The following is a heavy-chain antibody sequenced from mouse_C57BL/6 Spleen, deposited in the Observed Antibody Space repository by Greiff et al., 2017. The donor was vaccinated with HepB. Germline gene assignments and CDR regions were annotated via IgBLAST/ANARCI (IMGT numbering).Heavy chain of an antibody. J-gene: IGHJ4*01. V-gene: IGHV1-7*01. D-gene: IGHD1-1*01. CDR3: ARATVAHYAMDY. CDR1: GYTFTSYW. CDR2: INPSSGYT. Sequence: VQLQQSGAELAKPGASVQLSCKASGYTFTSYWMHWVKQRPGQGLEWIGYINPSSGYTKYNQKFKDKATLTAEKSSSTAYMQLSSLTYEDSAVYYWARATVAHYAMDYWGQGTSVTVSS.